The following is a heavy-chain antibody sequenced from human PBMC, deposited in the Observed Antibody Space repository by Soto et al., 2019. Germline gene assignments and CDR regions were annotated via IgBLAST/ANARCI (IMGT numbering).Heavy chain of an antibody. Sequence: GASVKVSCKASGYXFTTYGISWVRQAPGQGLEWMGWISAYSGSTKFAQKLQGRVTMTTDTSTTTAYMELRSLTSDDTAVYYCARDFTKSSSWPYYFDYWGQGTLVTVSS. CDR1: GYXFTTYG. J-gene: IGHJ4*02. CDR2: ISAYSGST. V-gene: IGHV1-18*01. D-gene: IGHD6-13*01. CDR3: ARDFTKSSSWPYYFDY.